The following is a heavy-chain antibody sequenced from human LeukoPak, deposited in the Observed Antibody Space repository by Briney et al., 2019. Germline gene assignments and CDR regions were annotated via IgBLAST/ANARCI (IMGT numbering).Heavy chain of an antibody. CDR1: VYTITGDY. CDR2: INPNSGDT. J-gene: IGHJ4*02. Sequence: GASVKVSCKASVYTITGDYIHWGRQAPGQGLEWMGWINPNSGDTNYAQKFQGRVTMSRDTSINTAFMALSRLRSDDTAVYYCARDRHWNQGNFDYWGQGPLVTVSS. D-gene: IGHD1-1*01. CDR3: ARDRHWNQGNFDY. V-gene: IGHV1-2*02.